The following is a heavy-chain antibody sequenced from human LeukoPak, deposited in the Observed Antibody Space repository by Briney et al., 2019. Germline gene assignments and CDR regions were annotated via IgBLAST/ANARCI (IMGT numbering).Heavy chain of an antibody. V-gene: IGHV4-39*01. CDR2: IYYSGST. CDR1: GGSISSSSYY. D-gene: IGHD4-23*01. Sequence: KPSETLSLTCTVSGGSISSSSYYWGWIRQPPGKGLEWIGSIYYSGSTYYNPSLKSRVTISVDTSKNQFSLKLSSVTAADTAVCYCARLGYGGNWNYWGQGTLVTVSS. J-gene: IGHJ4*02. CDR3: ARLGYGGNWNY.